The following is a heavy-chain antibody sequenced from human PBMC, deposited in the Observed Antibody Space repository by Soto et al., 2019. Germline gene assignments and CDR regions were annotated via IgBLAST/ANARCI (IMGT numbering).Heavy chain of an antibody. CDR2: TYYRSKWYN. D-gene: IGHD2-2*01. J-gene: IGHJ5*02. V-gene: IGHV6-1*01. CDR3: ARDRRYFSSTSCHDRLFAP. Sequence: SETISLTCVISGDSVSSNSAAWNWIRQSPSRGLEWLGRTYYRSKWYNDYAVSVKSRITINPDTSKNQFSLQLNSVTPEDTAVYYCARDRRYFSSTSCHDRLFAPWGQGSLVTVPS. CDR1: GDSVSSNSAA.